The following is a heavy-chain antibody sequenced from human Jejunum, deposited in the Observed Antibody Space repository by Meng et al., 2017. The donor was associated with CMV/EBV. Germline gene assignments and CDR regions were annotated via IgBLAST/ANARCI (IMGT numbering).Heavy chain of an antibody. CDR3: ARGPGASTREGFDY. J-gene: IGHJ4*02. CDR2: FYSSDTY. V-gene: IGHV4-4*07. CDR1: GGTINNHY. Sequence: VKLPESGPGRVKLSESLFFTCTVPGGTINNHYWSWIRQSAGKGLEWIGRFYSSDTYNYHPSLISRLTMSLDTSKNQFSLNLSSVTAADTAIYYCARGPGASTREGFDYWGLGTLVTVSS. D-gene: IGHD1-26*01.